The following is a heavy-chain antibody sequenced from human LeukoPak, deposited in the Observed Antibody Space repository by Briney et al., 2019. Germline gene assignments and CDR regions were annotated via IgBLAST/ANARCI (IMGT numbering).Heavy chain of an antibody. Sequence: PSQTLSLTSTVSGGSIISGGYYWSWIRQHPGKGLEWIGYIYYSGSTYYNPSLKSRVTISVDTSKNQFSLKLSSVTAADTAVYYCARDHSNLNYYYGMDVWGQGTTVTVSS. J-gene: IGHJ6*02. D-gene: IGHD1-14*01. CDR3: ARDHSNLNYYYGMDV. CDR1: GGSIISGGYY. V-gene: IGHV4-31*03. CDR2: IYYSGST.